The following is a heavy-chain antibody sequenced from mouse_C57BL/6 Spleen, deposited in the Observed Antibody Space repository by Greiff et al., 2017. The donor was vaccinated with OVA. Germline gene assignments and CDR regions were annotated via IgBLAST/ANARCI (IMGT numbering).Heavy chain of an antibody. CDR3: ARVGNDGYYGDYAMDY. V-gene: IGHV1-72*01. CDR1: GYTFTSYW. J-gene: IGHJ4*01. CDR2: IDPNSGGT. D-gene: IGHD2-3*01. Sequence: VQLQQPGAELVKPGASVKLSCKASGYTFTSYWMHWVKQRPGRGLEWIGRIDPNSGGTKYNEKFKSKATLTVDKPSSTAYMQLSSLTSEDSAVYYCARVGNDGYYGDYAMDYWGQGTSVTVSS.